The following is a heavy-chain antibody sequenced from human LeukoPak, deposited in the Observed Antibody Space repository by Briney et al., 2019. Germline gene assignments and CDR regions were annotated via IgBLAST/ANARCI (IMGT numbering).Heavy chain of an antibody. D-gene: IGHD4-17*01. V-gene: IGHV3-23*01. J-gene: IGHJ4*02. CDR2: TNSAGST. Sequence: GGSLRLSCAASGFTFSSYAMSWVRQAPGKGLEWVSATNSAGSTYYGDSVRGRFTISRDNSKNVLYLQMNSLRAEDTALYYCAKDQNTVATAPFDYWGQGTLVTVSS. CDR1: GFTFSSYA. CDR3: AKDQNTVATAPFDY.